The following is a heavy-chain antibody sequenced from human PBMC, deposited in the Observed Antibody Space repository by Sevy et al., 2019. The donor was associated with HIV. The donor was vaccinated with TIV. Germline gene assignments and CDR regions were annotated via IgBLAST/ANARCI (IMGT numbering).Heavy chain of an antibody. Sequence: GESLKISCTASGFTFSAYWMTWVRQAPGKGLEWVASIREDGSDKKDVDSVRGRLTISRDNAKNSLYLQMNSLRAEDTALYYCARLSCGGGSCDSAFDYWGQGTLVTVSS. V-gene: IGHV3-7*01. CDR2: IREDGSDK. D-gene: IGHD2-15*01. J-gene: IGHJ4*02. CDR1: GFTFSAYW. CDR3: ARLSCGGGSCDSAFDY.